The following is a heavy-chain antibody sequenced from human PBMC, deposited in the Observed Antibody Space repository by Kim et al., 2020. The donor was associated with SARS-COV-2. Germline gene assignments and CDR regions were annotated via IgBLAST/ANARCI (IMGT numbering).Heavy chain of an antibody. V-gene: IGHV3-23*01. Sequence: GGSLRLSCAASGFTFSSYAMSWVRQAPGKGLEWVSAISGSGGSTYYADAVKGRFTISRDNSKNTLYLQMNSLRAEDTAVYYCAKGTPPRWYHRDYYFDYWGQGTLVTVSS. CDR3: AKGTPPRWYHRDYYFDY. D-gene: IGHD2-15*01. J-gene: IGHJ4*02. CDR2: ISGSGGST. CDR1: GFTFSSYA.